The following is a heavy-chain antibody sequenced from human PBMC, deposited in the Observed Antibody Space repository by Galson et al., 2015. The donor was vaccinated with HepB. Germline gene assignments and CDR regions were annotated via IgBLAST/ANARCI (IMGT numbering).Heavy chain of an antibody. V-gene: IGHV3-15*01. CDR2: IKSKTDGGTT. CDR3: TTDAYFTIFGVVTPRDFDY. Sequence: SLRLSCAASGFTFSNAWMSWVRQAPGKGLEWVGRIKSKTDGGTTDYAAPVKGRFTISRDDSKNTLYLQMNSLKTEDTAVYYCTTDAYFTIFGVVTPRDFDYWGQGTLVTVSS. J-gene: IGHJ4*02. D-gene: IGHD3-3*01. CDR1: GFTFSNAW.